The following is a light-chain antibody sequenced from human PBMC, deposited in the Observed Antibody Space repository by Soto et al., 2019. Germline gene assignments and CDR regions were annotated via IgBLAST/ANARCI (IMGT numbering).Light chain of an antibody. J-gene: IGKJ5*01. CDR2: GAS. V-gene: IGKV3-20*01. CDR1: QSVSRSY. CDR3: QQYGNSPLVT. Sequence: EIVLTQSPGTLSLSPGERATLSCRASQSVSRSYLAWYQQKPGQAPRLLIYGASSRATGIPDRFSGSGSGTDFTLTISRLEPEDFAVYYCQQYGNSPLVTFGQGTRLEIK.